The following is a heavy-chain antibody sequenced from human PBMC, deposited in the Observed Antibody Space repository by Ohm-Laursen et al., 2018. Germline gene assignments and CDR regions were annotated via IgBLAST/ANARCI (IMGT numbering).Heavy chain of an antibody. D-gene: IGHD1-26*01. CDR3: ARGQGIVL. Sequence: SDTLSLTCTVSGGSVSSGGYSWTWVRQSPGKTLEWLGFIYYIESFSKNPSLKSRVTISVDTSKNQFSLKLSSVTAADTAVYYCARGQGIVLWGQGTLVTVSS. CDR2: IYYIESF. V-gene: IGHV4-61*08. CDR1: GGSVSSGGYS. J-gene: IGHJ4*02.